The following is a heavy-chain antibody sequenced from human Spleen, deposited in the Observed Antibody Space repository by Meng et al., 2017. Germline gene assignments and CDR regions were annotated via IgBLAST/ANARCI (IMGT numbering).Heavy chain of an antibody. CDR3: ARVLRYFDWEYYFDS. V-gene: IGHV4-38-2*02. Sequence: SETLSLTCTVSGYSISTNHHWGWIRQSPGKGLEWIGSIYYSGSTYYNPSLKSRVTLSVDTPKDKFYLNLTSVTAADTAVYYCARVLRYFDWEYYFDSWGPGTLVTVSS. D-gene: IGHD3-9*01. CDR2: IYYSGST. CDR1: GYSISTNHH. J-gene: IGHJ4*02.